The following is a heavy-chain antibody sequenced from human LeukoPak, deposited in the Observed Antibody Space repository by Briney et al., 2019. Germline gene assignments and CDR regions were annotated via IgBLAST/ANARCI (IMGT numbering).Heavy chain of an antibody. J-gene: IGHJ4*02. V-gene: IGHV3-21*01. CDR3: ARDQYLAYCGGDCYSGQFDY. CDR1: GFTFSSYG. Sequence: KAGGSLRLSCAASGFTFSSYGMHWVRQAPGKGLEWVSSIRSSSSYIYYADSVEGRFTISRDNAKNSLYLQMNSLRAEDTAVYYCARDQYLAYCGGDCYSGQFDYWGQGSLVTVSS. D-gene: IGHD2-21*02. CDR2: IRSSSSYI.